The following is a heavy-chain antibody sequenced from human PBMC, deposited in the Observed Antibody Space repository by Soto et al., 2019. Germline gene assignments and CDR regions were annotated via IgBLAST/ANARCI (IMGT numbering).Heavy chain of an antibody. CDR3: ASYCSSTSCYYRPDYYYYGMDV. D-gene: IGHD2-2*01. CDR2: IIPIFGTA. Sequence: QVQLVQSGAEVKKPGASVKVSCKASGYTFTSYAISWVRQAPGQGLEWMGGIIPIFGTANYAQKFQGRVTITADESTSTAYMELSSLRSEDTAVYYCASYCSSTSCYYRPDYYYYGMDVWGQGTTVTVSS. J-gene: IGHJ6*02. V-gene: IGHV1-69*13. CDR1: GYTFTSYA.